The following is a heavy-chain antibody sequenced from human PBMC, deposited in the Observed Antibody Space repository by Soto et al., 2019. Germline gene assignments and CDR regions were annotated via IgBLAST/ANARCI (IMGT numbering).Heavy chain of an antibody. V-gene: IGHV3-30-3*01. D-gene: IGHD3-9*01. CDR1: GFTFSSYW. Sequence: GGSLRLSCAASGFTFSSYWMSWVRQAPGKGLEWVAVISYDGSNKYYADSVKGRFTISRDNSKNTLYLQMNSLRAEDTAVYYCARQWTNYDILTGYFQYYFDYWGQGTLVTVSS. J-gene: IGHJ4*02. CDR2: ISYDGSNK. CDR3: ARQWTNYDILTGYFQYYFDY.